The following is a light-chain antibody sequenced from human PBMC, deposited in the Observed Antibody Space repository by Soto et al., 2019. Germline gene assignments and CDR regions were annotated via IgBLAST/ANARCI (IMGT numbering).Light chain of an antibody. Sequence: DIVMTQSPDFLAVSLGERATINCKSSQSLLYSSNNKNYLAWYQQKPGQPPKLLFYWASTRESGVPERFNGSGSGADFTLTISSLQAEDVAVYYCQQYYSTLALTFGGGTKVEIK. CDR1: QSLLYSSNNKNY. CDR3: QQYYSTLALT. V-gene: IGKV4-1*01. J-gene: IGKJ4*01. CDR2: WAS.